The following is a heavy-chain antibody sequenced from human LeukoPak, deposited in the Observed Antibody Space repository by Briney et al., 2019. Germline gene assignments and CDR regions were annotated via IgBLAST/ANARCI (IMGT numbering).Heavy chain of an antibody. J-gene: IGHJ5*02. CDR3: ARGLGYCNSASCYPWFDP. D-gene: IGHD2-15*01. V-gene: IGHV1-2*02. CDR1: GYTFTGYN. CDR2: INPNSGGT. Sequence: GASVKVSCKASGYTFTGYNMHWVRQAPGQGLEWMGWINPNSGGTNYAQKFQGRVTMTRDTSISTAYMELTTLRFDDTAVYYCARGLGYCNSASCYPWFDPWGQGTLVTVSS.